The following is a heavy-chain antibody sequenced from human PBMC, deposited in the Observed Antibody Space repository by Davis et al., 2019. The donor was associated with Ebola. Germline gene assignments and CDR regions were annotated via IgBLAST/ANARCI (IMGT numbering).Heavy chain of an antibody. CDR2: IIPIFGTA. Sequence: SVKVSCKASGGTFSSYAISWVRQAPGQGLEWMGGIIPIFGTANYAQKFQGRVTITADESTSTAYMELSSLRSEDTAVYYCARDSGSNFPWYRYAMDVWGQGTTVTVAS. D-gene: IGHD1-26*01. V-gene: IGHV1-69*13. J-gene: IGHJ6*02. CDR1: GGTFSSYA. CDR3: ARDSGSNFPWYRYAMDV.